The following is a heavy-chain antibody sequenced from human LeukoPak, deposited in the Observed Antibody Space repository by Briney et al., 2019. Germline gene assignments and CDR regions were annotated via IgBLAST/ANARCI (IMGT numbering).Heavy chain of an antibody. CDR3: ARDRSVRGYSYGYIDY. D-gene: IGHD5-18*01. V-gene: IGHV3-30*02. CDR2: IRYDGSNK. Sequence: GGSLRLSCAASGFTFSSYGMHWVRQAPGKGLEWVAFIRYDGSNKYYADSVKGRFTISRDNSKNTLYLQMNSLRAEDTAVYYCARDRSVRGYSYGYIDYWGQGTLVTVSS. J-gene: IGHJ4*02. CDR1: GFTFSSYG.